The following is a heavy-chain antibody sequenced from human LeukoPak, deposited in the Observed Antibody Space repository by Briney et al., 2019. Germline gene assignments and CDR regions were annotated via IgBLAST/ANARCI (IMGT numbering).Heavy chain of an antibody. CDR3: VRGPYGASISKWFDP. Sequence: SETLSLTCTVSRGSISGYSWSWIRQSPGGGLEWIGYIYYSGDTAYNPSLGSRVTLSVDTSKNQFSLQLRSVTTADTAVYYCVRGPYGASISKWFDPWGQGTQVIVSP. CDR1: RGSISGYS. J-gene: IGHJ5*02. V-gene: IGHV4-59*01. CDR2: IYYSGDT. D-gene: IGHD4/OR15-4a*01.